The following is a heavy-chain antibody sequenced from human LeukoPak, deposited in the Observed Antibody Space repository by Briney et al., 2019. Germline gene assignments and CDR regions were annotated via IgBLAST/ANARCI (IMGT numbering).Heavy chain of an antibody. V-gene: IGHV4-39*02. CDR3: ARRHYYDSSEDY. CDR2: IYYSGST. D-gene: IGHD3-22*01. Sequence: SETLSLTCSVSGGSISSSNYYWGWIRQPPGEGLEWIATIYYSGSTYYNPSLKSRVTIFIDTSKNDFSLKLSSVTAADTAVYYCARRHYYDSSEDYWGQGTLVTVSS. J-gene: IGHJ4*02. CDR1: GGSISSSNYY.